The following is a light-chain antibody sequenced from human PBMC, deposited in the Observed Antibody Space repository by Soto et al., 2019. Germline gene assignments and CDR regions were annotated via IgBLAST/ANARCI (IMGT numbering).Light chain of an antibody. CDR2: EVS. J-gene: IGLJ2*01. CDR1: TSDVGGYNY. CDR3: ATWDDSLNVV. Sequence: QSALTQPASVSGSPRQSITISCTGTTSDVGGYNYVSWYQQHPGKAPKLMIYEVSNRPSGVSNRFSGSKSGNTASLTISGLQAEDEAAYYCATWDDSLNVVFGGGTKLTVL. V-gene: IGLV2-14*01.